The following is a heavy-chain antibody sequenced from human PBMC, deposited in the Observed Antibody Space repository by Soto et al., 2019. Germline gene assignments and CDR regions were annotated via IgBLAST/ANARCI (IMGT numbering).Heavy chain of an antibody. CDR2: VYYSGST. D-gene: IGHD2-15*01. CDR3: VRVPAASSWFDP. V-gene: IGHV4-59*01. Sequence: SETLSLTCTVSGGSIFSSYWTWIRQPPGKGLEWIGNVYYSGSTNYNPSLKSRITISVDTSKNQFSLNLSSVTAADTAVYYCVRVPAASSWFDPWGQGTLVTVSS. J-gene: IGHJ5*02. CDR1: GGSIFSSY.